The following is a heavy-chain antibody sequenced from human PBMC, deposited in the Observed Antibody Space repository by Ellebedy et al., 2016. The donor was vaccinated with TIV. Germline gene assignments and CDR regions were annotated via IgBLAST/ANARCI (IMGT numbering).Heavy chain of an antibody. V-gene: IGHV1-2*04. Sequence: ASVKVSXXASGYTFTGYYMHWVRQAPGQGLEWMGWINPNSGGTNYAQKFQGWVTMTRDTSISTAYMELSRLRSDDTAVYYCARGPLRRTSCCNWFDPWGQGTLVTVSS. CDR1: GYTFTGYY. J-gene: IGHJ5*02. CDR3: ARGPLRRTSCCNWFDP. CDR2: INPNSGGT. D-gene: IGHD2-2*01.